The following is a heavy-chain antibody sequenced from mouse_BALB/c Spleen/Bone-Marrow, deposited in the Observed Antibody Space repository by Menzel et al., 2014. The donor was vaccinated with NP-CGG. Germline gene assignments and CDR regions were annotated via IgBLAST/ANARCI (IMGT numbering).Heavy chain of an antibody. Sequence: EVKLMESGGGLVQPGGSRKLSCAASGFTFSSFGMHWIRQAPEKGLEWVAHINGGSNTIYYADTVKGRFTISRDNPKNTLFLQMTSLRSEDTAMYFCARGTTALRYFDVWGAGTTVTVSS. CDR1: GFTFSSFG. CDR3: ARGTTALRYFDV. V-gene: IGHV5-17*02. J-gene: IGHJ1*01. CDR2: INGGSNTI. D-gene: IGHD1-2*01.